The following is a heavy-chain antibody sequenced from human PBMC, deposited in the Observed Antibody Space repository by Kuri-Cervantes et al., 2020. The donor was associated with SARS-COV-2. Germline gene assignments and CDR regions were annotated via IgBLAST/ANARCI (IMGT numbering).Heavy chain of an antibody. Sequence: GESLKISCAASGFTFDDYGMSWVRQAPGKGLEWVSSISSSSSYIYYADSVKGRFTISRDNAKNSLYLQMNSLRAEDTAVYYCARVAIFGVVSHDAFDIWGQGTMVTVSS. D-gene: IGHD3-3*01. V-gene: IGHV3-21*01. CDR2: ISSSSSYI. J-gene: IGHJ3*02. CDR1: GFTFDDYG. CDR3: ARVAIFGVVSHDAFDI.